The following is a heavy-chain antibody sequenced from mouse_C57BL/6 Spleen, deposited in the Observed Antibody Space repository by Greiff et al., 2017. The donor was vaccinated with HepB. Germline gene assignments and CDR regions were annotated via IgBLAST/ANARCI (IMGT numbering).Heavy chain of an antibody. Sequence: EVQRVESGGGLVQPGGSMKLSCVASGFTFSNYWMNWVRQSPEKGLEWVAQIRLKSDNYATHYAESVKGRFTISRDDSKSSVYLQMNNLRAEDTGIYYCTNGWYFDVWGTGTTVTVSS. CDR1: GFTFSNYW. CDR2: IRLKSDNYAT. J-gene: IGHJ1*03. V-gene: IGHV6-3*01. CDR3: TNGWYFDV.